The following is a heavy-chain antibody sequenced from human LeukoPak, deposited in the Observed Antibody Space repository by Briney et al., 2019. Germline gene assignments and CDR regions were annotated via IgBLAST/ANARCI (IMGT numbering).Heavy chain of an antibody. CDR1: GFTFSNYW. V-gene: IGHV3-7*01. CDR3: VTLTTWFDP. D-gene: IGHD4-17*01. J-gene: IGHJ5*02. CDR2: IKEDGGEK. Sequence: GGSLRLSCAASGFTFSNYWMSWVRQAPGKGLEWVANIKEDGGEKYCVDSVKGRFTISRDNAKKSLSLQMNSLRVEDTAVYYCVTLTTWFDPWGQGTLVTVSS.